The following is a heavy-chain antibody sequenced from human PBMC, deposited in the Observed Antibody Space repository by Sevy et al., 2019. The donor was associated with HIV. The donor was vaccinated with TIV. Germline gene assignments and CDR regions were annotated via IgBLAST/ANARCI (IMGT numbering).Heavy chain of an antibody. Sequence: ASVKVSCKASGYTFTSYDINWVRQATGQGLEWMGWMNPNSGNTGYAQKFQGRVTMTRNTSISTAYMELSSLRSEDTAVYYCARDIRVGDYYYYYMDVWGKGTTVTVSS. D-gene: IGHD3-3*01. V-gene: IGHV1-8*01. J-gene: IGHJ6*03. CDR1: GYTFTSYD. CDR3: ARDIRVGDYYYYYMDV. CDR2: MNPNSGNT.